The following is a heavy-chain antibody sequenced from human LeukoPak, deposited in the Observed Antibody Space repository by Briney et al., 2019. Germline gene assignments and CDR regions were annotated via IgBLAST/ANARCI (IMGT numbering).Heavy chain of an antibody. D-gene: IGHD3-10*01. CDR1: GGSISSYY. CDR2: VYYSGST. CDR3: ARSELLWFGGVNSGFDY. Sequence: SETLSLTCTVSGGSISSYYWSWIRQPPGKGLEWIGYVYYSGSTNYNPSLKSRVTISVDTSKNKFTLKLNSVTAADTAVYYCARSELLWFGGVNSGFDYWGQGTLVTVSS. V-gene: IGHV4-59*01. J-gene: IGHJ4*02.